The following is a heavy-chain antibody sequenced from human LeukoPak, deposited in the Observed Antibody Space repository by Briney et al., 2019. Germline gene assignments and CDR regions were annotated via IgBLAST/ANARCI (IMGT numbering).Heavy chain of an antibody. J-gene: IGHJ5*02. V-gene: IGHV4-38-2*01. CDR3: ARLYSSSSWFDP. D-gene: IGHD6-6*01. CDR2: IYHSGST. CDR1: GYSISRGNS. Sequence: PSETLSLTCAVSGYSISRGNSWGWSGRPPGRGLGWSGSIYHSGSTYYNPSLKSRVTISVATSKNQFSLKLSSVTAADTAVYYCARLYSSSSWFDPWGQGTLVTVSS.